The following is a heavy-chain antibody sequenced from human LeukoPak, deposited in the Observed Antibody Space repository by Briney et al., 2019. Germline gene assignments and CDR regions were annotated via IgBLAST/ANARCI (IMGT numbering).Heavy chain of an antibody. CDR3: AKVARVSDYYYYYMDV. V-gene: IGHV3-23*01. J-gene: IGHJ6*03. CDR2: VSGSGSST. CDR1: GFTFSSYA. Sequence: GGSLRLSCAASGFTFSSYAMSWVRQAPGKGLEWVSGVSGSGSSTYYADSVKGRFTISRDNSKNTLYLQMSSLRAEDTAVYYCAKVARVSDYYYYYMDVWGKGTTVTISS. D-gene: IGHD3-3*01.